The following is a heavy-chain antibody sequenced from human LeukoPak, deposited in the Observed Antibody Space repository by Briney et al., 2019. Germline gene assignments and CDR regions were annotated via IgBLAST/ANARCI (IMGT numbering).Heavy chain of an antibody. CDR2: IHYGGST. CDR3: ARGGSKQWLVDDS. V-gene: IGHV4-59*02. Sequence: SETLSLTCTVSGGSVSGYYWSWIRQPPGKGLEWIGYIHYGGSTNYNPSLKSRVTISVDTSKNQFSLKLSSVTAADTAIYYCARGGSKQWLVDDSWGQGTLVTVSS. D-gene: IGHD6-19*01. CDR1: GGSVSGYY. J-gene: IGHJ4*02.